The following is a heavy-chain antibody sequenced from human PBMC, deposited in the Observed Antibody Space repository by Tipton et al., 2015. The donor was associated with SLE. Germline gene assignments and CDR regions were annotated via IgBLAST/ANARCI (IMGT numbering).Heavy chain of an antibody. Sequence: TLSLTCTVSGGSISSHYWSWIRQPPGKGLEWIGYIYYSGSTNYNPPLKSRVTISVDTSKNQFSLKLSSVTAADTAVYYCARGRKYFDYWGQGTLVTVSS. CDR3: ARGRKYFDY. J-gene: IGHJ4*02. CDR2: IYYSGST. D-gene: IGHD1-14*01. V-gene: IGHV4-59*08. CDR1: GGSISSHY.